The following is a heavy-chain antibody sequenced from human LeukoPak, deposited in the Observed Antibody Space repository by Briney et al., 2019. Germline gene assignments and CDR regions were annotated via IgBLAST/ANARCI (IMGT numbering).Heavy chain of an antibody. J-gene: IGHJ3*02. Sequence: GGSLRLSCAASGFTFSSYSMNWVRQAPGKGLEWVSSISSSSSYIYYADSVKGRFTISRDNAKNSLYLQMNSLRAEDTAVYYRARASPHGAFDIWGQGTMVTVSS. CDR2: ISSSSSYI. CDR1: GFTFSSYS. V-gene: IGHV3-21*01. CDR3: ARASPHGAFDI.